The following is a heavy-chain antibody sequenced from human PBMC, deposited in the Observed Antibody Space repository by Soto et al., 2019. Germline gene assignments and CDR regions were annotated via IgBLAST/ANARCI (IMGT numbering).Heavy chain of an antibody. CDR1: GGTFSSYA. CDR3: ARDLYGGSSEAGGHYYYGMDV. Sequence: GASVKVSCKASGGTFSSYAISWVRQAPGQGLEWMGGIIPIFGTANYAQKFQGRVTITVDESTSTAYMELSSLRSEDTAVYYCARDLYGGSSEAGGHYYYGMDVWGQGTTVTVSS. D-gene: IGHD2-15*01. V-gene: IGHV1-69*13. J-gene: IGHJ6*02. CDR2: IIPIFGTA.